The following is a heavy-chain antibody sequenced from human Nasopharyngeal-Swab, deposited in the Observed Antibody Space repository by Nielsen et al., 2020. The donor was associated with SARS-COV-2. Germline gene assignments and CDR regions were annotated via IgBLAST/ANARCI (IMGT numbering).Heavy chain of an antibody. CDR2: INSDGSST. J-gene: IGHJ6*02. CDR3: ARDPDYYGSGLVDV. D-gene: IGHD3-10*01. CDR1: GFTFSSYW. V-gene: IGHV3-74*01. Sequence: GGSLRLSCAASGFTFSSYWMHWVRQAPGKGLVRVSRINSDGSSTSYADSVKGRFTISRDNAKNTLYLQMNSLRAEDTAVYYCARDPDYYGSGLVDVCGQGTTVTVSS.